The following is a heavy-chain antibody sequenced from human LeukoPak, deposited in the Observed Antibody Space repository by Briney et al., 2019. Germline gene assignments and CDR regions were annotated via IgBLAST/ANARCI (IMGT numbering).Heavy chain of an antibody. CDR1: GFTFSRCA. D-gene: IGHD2-2*01. V-gene: IGHV3-23*01. Sequence: GGSLRLSCAASGFTFSRCAMSWVRQAPGKGLEWVSSLSASGSNRYYADSVKGRFTISRDNSKNTLYLQMNGLRAEDTAVYYCAKVGARVVVPAAFFDYWGQGTLVTVSS. J-gene: IGHJ4*02. CDR3: AKVGARVVVPAAFFDY. CDR2: LSASGSNR.